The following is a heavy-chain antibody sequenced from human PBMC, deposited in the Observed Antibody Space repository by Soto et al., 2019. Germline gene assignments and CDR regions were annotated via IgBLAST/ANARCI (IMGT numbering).Heavy chain of an antibody. D-gene: IGHD6-19*01. J-gene: IGHJ5*02. CDR2: ISSSSTTK. CDR3: ARPSSGWENLFDP. Sequence: GGSLRLSCAASGFTFNSYSMNWVRQAPGKGLEWVSYISSSSTTKYYTDSVKGRFTISRDNAKNSLYLQMNSLRDDDTAVYYCARPSSGWENLFDPWSQGTLVTVSS. CDR1: GFTFNSYS. V-gene: IGHV3-48*02.